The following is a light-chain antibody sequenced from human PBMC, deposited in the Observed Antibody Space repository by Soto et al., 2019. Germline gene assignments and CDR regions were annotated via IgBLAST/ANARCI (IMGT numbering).Light chain of an antibody. Sequence: EIVLTQSPGTLSLSPGERATLSCRASQSVSSSYLAWYQQKPGQAPRLLTHGASSRATGIPDRFSGSGSGTDFTLTISRLEPEDFAVYYCQQYGSSPYTFGQGTKLEIK. CDR1: QSVSSSY. J-gene: IGKJ2*01. CDR2: GAS. V-gene: IGKV3-20*01. CDR3: QQYGSSPYT.